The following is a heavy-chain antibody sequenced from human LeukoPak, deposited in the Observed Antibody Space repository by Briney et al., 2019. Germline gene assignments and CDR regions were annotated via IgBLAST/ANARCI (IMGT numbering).Heavy chain of an antibody. CDR3: ASSPNRNYGYYYDYNDF. J-gene: IGHJ6*03. Sequence: SETLSLTCAVYGGSFSGYYWSWIRQPPGKGLEGIGEINHSGRTNYNPSLKSRVTISVDTSKNQFSLKLSSVTDADTAVYYCASSPNRNYGYYYDYNDFGDKGPTVTVSS. V-gene: IGHV4-34*01. D-gene: IGHD1-7*01. CDR1: GGSFSGYY. CDR2: INHSGRT.